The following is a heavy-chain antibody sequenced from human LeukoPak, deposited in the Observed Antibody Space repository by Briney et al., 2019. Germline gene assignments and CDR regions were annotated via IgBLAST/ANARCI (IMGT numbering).Heavy chain of an antibody. CDR3: VRGWWYSGL. V-gene: IGHV3-7*01. J-gene: IGHJ2*01. D-gene: IGHD6-13*01. CDR1: GLTFSTYS. Sequence: PGGSLRLSCAASGLTFSTYSMSWVRQAPGKGLECVANINQDGSEKYYVDSVKGRFTISRDNAKNSLYLQMNSLRAEDTAVYYCVRGWWYSGLWGRGTLVTVSS. CDR2: INQDGSEK.